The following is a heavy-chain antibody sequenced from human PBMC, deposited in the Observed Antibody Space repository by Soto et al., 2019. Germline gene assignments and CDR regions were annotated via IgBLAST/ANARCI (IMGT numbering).Heavy chain of an antibody. J-gene: IGHJ6*02. V-gene: IGHV1-2*02. Sequence: ASVKVSCKASGYTFTGYYMHWVRQAPGQGLEWMGWINPNSGGTNYAQKFQGRVTMTRDTSISTAYMELSRLRSDDTAVYYCARDGRSVAVAGAEKPYYYYYGMDVWGQGTTVTVSS. CDR3: ARDGRSVAVAGAEKPYYYYYGMDV. CDR2: INPNSGGT. CDR1: GYTFTGYY. D-gene: IGHD6-19*01.